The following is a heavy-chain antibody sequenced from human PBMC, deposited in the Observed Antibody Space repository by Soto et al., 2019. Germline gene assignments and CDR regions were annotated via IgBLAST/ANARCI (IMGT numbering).Heavy chain of an antibody. CDR1: GDSITGDNW. Sequence: PSETLSLTCAVSGDSITGDNWWSWVRQPPGKGLEWIGEIHHSGATNYNPSLKSRVTISVDKSKNQFSLKLNSLTAADTAMFYCATQGFYRMGVWGRGTKVTVSS. CDR3: ATQGFYRMGV. J-gene: IGHJ6*02. CDR2: IHHSGAT. V-gene: IGHV4-4*02.